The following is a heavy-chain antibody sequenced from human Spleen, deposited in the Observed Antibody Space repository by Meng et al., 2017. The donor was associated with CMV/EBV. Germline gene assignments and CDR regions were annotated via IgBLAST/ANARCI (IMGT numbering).Heavy chain of an antibody. D-gene: IGHD1-26*01. CDR2: IYYSGST. Sequence: LRLSCTVSGGSISSYYWSWIRQPPGKGLEWIGYIYYSGSTYYNPSLKSRVTISVDTSKNQFSLKLSSVTAADTAVYYCARDRKGGSYSLYGVDVWGQGTTVTVSS. CDR3: ARDRKGGSYSLYGVDV. J-gene: IGHJ6*02. CDR1: GGSISSYY. V-gene: IGHV4-59*12.